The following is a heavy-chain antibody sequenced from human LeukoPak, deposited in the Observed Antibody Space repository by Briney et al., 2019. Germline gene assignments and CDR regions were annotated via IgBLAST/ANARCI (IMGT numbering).Heavy chain of an antibody. V-gene: IGHV3-53*01. J-gene: IGHJ4*02. CDR1: GFTFRSHE. CDR2: IYSGGTT. CDR3: ARRAGGYSHPYDY. D-gene: IGHD4-23*01. Sequence: GGSLRLSCAASGFTFRSHEMNWVRQAPGKGLEWVSLIYSGGTTYYADSVKGRFTISRDNSKNTLYLQMNSLRAEDTTVYYCARRAGGYSHPYDYWGQGILVTVSS.